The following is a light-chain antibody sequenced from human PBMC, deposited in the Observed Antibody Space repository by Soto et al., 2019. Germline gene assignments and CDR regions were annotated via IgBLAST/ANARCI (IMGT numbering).Light chain of an antibody. CDR1: SSNVGNNF. J-gene: IGLJ2*01. CDR2: DNS. V-gene: IGLV1-51*01. CDR3: GTWDTKLNAVV. Sequence: QSVLTQPPSMSAAPGQKVTITCSGSSSNVGNNFVSWYQQLPGTAPKLLIFDNSQRPSGIPDRFFGSKSGTSATLAITGPQTGDEAVYYRGTWDTKLNAVVFGGGTKVTVL.